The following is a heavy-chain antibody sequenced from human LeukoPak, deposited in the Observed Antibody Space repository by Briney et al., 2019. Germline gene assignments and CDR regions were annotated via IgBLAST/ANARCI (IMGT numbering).Heavy chain of an antibody. CDR2: IYYSGST. D-gene: IGHD5-18*01. CDR1: GGSISSYF. V-gene: IGHV4-59*01. J-gene: IGHJ4*02. CDR3: AREGGYSYAKFFDY. Sequence: SETLSLTCSVSGGSISSYFWSWIRQPPGKGLEWIGYIYYSGSTNYNPSLKSRVTISVDTSKNQFSLKLSSVTAADTAVYYCAREGGYSYAKFFDYWGQGTLVTVSS.